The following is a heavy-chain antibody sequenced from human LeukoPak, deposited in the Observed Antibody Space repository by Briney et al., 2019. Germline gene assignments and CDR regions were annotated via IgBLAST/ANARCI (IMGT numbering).Heavy chain of an antibody. CDR1: GFTFSSYA. Sequence: PGGSLRLSCAASGFTFSSYAMLWVRQAPGKGLEWVAVISYDGSNKYYADSVKGRFTISRDNSKNTLYLQMNSLRAEDTAVYYCARDRYCSSTSCPSAVFDYWGQGTLVTVSS. D-gene: IGHD2-2*01. J-gene: IGHJ4*02. CDR2: ISYDGSNK. CDR3: ARDRYCSSTSCPSAVFDY. V-gene: IGHV3-30*04.